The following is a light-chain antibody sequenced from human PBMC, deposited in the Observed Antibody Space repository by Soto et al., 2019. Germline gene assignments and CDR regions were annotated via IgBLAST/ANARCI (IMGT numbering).Light chain of an antibody. CDR3: QQNNHWLWT. CDR2: GAS. CDR1: QSISSN. J-gene: IGKJ1*01. Sequence: EIVLTQSPATLSLSPGERATLSCRASQSISSNLAWYQQKPGQAPRLLIYGASTRATGIPARFSGSGSGTEFTLTITSLQSEDFAVYYCQQNNHWLWTFGQGTKV. V-gene: IGKV3-15*01.